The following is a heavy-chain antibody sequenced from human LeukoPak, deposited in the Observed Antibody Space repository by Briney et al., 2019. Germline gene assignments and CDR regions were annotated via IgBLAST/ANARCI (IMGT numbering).Heavy chain of an antibody. J-gene: IGHJ6*03. Sequence: GGSLRLSCAASGFTVSSNYMSWVRQAPGKGLEWVSVIYSGGSTYYADSVKGRFTISRDNSKNTLYLQMNSLRAEVTAVYYCARDRRTGRRIGYYYYMDVWGKGTTVTVSS. CDR1: GFTVSSNY. D-gene: IGHD1-14*01. CDR3: ARDRRTGRRIGYYYYMDV. CDR2: IYSGGST. V-gene: IGHV3-66*02.